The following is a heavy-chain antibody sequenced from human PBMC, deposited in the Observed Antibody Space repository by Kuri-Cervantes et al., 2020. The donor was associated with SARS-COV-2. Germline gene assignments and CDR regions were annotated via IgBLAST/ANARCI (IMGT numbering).Heavy chain of an antibody. J-gene: IGHJ4*02. CDR1: GYTFTSYG. CDR3: AREQPDATFFDY. CDR2: ILPIFGTA. V-gene: IGHV1-69*13. Sequence: SVKVSCKASGYTFTSYGISWVRQAPGQGLEWMGRILPIFGTANYAQKFQGRVTITADESTSTAYMELSSLRSEDTAVYYCAREQPDATFFDYWGQGTLVTVSS.